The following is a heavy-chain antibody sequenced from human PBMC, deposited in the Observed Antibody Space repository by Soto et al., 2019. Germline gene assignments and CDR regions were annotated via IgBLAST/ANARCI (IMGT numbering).Heavy chain of an antibody. V-gene: IGHV3-7*01. CDR3: ARETYDFWSGSLVYGMDV. CDR2: IKQDGSEK. J-gene: IGHJ6*02. Sequence: GGSLRLSCAASGFTFSSYWMSWVRQAPGKGLEWVANIKQDGSEKYYVDSVKGRFTISRDNAKNSLYLQMNSLRAEDTAVYYCARETYDFWSGSLVYGMDVWGQGTTVTVSS. D-gene: IGHD3-3*01. CDR1: GFTFSSYW.